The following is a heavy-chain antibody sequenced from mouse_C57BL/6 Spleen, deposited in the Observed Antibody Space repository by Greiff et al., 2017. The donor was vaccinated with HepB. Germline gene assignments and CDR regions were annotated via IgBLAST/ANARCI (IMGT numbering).Heavy chain of an antibody. V-gene: IGHV1-42*01. CDR3: ARRITTVVAEYFDV. Sequence: EVQLQQSGPELVKPGASVKISCKASGYSFTGYYMNWVKQSPEKSLEWIGEINPSTGGTTYNQKFKAKATLTVDKSSSTAYMQLKSLTSEDSAVYYCARRITTVVAEYFDVWGTGTTVTVSS. D-gene: IGHD1-1*01. CDR1: GYSFTGYY. J-gene: IGHJ1*03. CDR2: INPSTGGT.